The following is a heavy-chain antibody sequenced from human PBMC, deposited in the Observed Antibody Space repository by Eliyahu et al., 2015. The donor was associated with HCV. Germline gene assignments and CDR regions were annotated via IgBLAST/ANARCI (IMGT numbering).Heavy chain of an antibody. Sequence: QVQLVQSGAEVKKPGSSVXVSCKASGXTFNXXXINWXRQAPGQGLEWMGRIIAIFGIPDYAQGFQGRVTITADNSTSTAYMELSSLRSEDTAVYYCARDETVGGDAYFDLWGRGTQVTVSA. V-gene: IGHV1-69*04. D-gene: IGHD2-21*02. CDR3: ARDETVGGDAYFDL. J-gene: IGHJ2*01. CDR1: GXTFNXXX. CDR2: IIAIFGIP.